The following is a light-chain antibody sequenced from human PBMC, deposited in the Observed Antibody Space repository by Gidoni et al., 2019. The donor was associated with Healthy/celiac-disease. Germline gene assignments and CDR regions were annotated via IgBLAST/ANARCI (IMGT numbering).Light chain of an antibody. Sequence: DIEMTQSPSSLSASVGDRVTITCRASQSISSYLNWYQQKPGKAPKVLIYAASSLKRGVPSTFSGSGSVTACTLTIRSLQPEDFATYCCPQSYSTPLTFGGGTKVEIK. CDR1: QSISSY. J-gene: IGKJ4*01. V-gene: IGKV1-39*01. CDR2: AAS. CDR3: PQSYSTPLT.